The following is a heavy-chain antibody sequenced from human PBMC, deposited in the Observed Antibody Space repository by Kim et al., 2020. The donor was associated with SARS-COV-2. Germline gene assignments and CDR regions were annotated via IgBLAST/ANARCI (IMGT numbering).Heavy chain of an antibody. J-gene: IGHJ4*02. D-gene: IGHD3-10*01. Sequence: GGSLRLSCAASGFTFSSYGMHWVRQAPGKGLEWVAVIWYDGSNKYYADSVKGRFTISRDNSKNTLYLQMNSLRAEDTAVYYCARARPPYASEYYFDYWGQGTLVTVSS. CDR2: IWYDGSNK. V-gene: IGHV3-33*01. CDR1: GFTFSSYG. CDR3: ARARPPYASEYYFDY.